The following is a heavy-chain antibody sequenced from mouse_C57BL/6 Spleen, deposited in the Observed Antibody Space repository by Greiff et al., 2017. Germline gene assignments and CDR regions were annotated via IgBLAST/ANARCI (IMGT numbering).Heavy chain of an antibody. V-gene: IGHV1-69*01. CDR1: GYTFTSYW. CDR2: IDPSDSYT. J-gene: IGHJ1*03. Sequence: QVQLQQPGAELVMPGASVKLSCKASGYTFTSYWMHWVKQRPGQCLEWIGEIDPSDSYTNYNQKFKGKSTLTVDKSSSTAYMQLSSLTSEDSAVYYCAREWYFDVWGTGTTVTVSS. CDR3: AREWYFDV.